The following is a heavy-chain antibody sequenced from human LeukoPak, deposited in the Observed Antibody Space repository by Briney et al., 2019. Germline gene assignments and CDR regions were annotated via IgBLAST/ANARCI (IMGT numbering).Heavy chain of an antibody. Sequence: PGGSLRLSCAASGFTFSSYEMNWVRQAPGKGLEWVSYISSSGSTKYYADSMKGRFTVSRDNARNSVYLKMNSLRVEDTAVYFCARATDYGESISSLYQYLEDWGQGTLVTVSS. V-gene: IGHV3-48*03. CDR2: ISSSGSTK. D-gene: IGHD4-17*01. CDR1: GFTFSSYE. J-gene: IGHJ4*02. CDR3: ARATDYGESISSLYQYLED.